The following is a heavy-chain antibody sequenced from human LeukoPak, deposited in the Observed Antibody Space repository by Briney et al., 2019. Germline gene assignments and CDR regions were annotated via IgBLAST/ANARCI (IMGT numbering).Heavy chain of an antibody. CDR1: GFTFSSYG. J-gene: IGHJ5*02. Sequence: SGRSLRLSCVASGFTFSSYGMHWVRQAPGKGLEWVVVISYDGSNKYYVESVKGRFTISRDNSKNTLYLQMNSLRAEDTAVYYCAKAQSNWFDPWGQGTLVTVSS. CDR3: AKAQSNWFDP. CDR2: ISYDGSNK. V-gene: IGHV3-30*18.